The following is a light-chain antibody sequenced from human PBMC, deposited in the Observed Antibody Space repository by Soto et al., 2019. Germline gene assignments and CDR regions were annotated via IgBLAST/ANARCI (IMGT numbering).Light chain of an antibody. Sequence: EIMLTQSPATLSFSPGERATLSCRASQSVGSNYLAWYQQKPGQAPRILIFAASSRATGIPDRFSGSGSGTDFTLTISRLEPEDFAVYYCQQYGSSSWTFGQGTKVDIK. V-gene: IGKV3-20*01. J-gene: IGKJ1*01. CDR1: QSVGSNY. CDR2: AAS. CDR3: QQYGSSSWT.